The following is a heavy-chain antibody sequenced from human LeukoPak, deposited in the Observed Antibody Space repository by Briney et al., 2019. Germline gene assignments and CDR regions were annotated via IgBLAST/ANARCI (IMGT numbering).Heavy chain of an antibody. V-gene: IGHV3-11*04. D-gene: IGHD3-3*01. J-gene: IGHJ3*02. CDR1: GFTFSDYY. CDR2: ISNSGSTI. CDR3: ARVTSPYAFDI. Sequence: GGSLRLSCAASGFTFSDYYMSWIREAPGKGLEWISYISNSGSTIHYAVSVKGRFTVSRDNARNSLYLQMNSLRAEDTAVYYCARVTSPYAFDIWGQGTMVTVSS.